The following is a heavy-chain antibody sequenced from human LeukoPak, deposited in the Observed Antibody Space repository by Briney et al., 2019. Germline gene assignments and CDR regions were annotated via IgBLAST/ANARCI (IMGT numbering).Heavy chain of an antibody. CDR1: GGTFSSYA. J-gene: IGHJ4*02. CDR2: IIPIFGTA. V-gene: IGHV1-69*13. CDR3: ARVRDCSGGSCYVFDY. D-gene: IGHD2-15*01. Sequence: GASVKVSFKASGGTFSSYAISWVRQAPGQGLEWMGGIIPIFGTANYAQKFQGRVTITADESTSTAYMELSSLRSEGTAVYYCARVRDCSGGSCYVFDYWGQGTLVTVSS.